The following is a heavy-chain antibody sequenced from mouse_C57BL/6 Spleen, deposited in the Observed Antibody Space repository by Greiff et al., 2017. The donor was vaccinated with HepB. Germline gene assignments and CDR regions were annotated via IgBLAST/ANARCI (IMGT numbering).Heavy chain of an antibody. CDR1: GYTFTSYW. Sequence: QVQLQQPGAELVKPGASVKLSCKASGYTFTSYWMHWVKQRPGQGLEWIGMIHPNSGSTNYNEKFKSKATLTVDKSSSTAYMQLISLTSEDSAVYYCARSMDGYYVYYAMDYWGQGTSVTVSS. CDR2: IHPNSGST. J-gene: IGHJ4*01. CDR3: ARSMDGYYVYYAMDY. D-gene: IGHD2-3*01. V-gene: IGHV1-64*01.